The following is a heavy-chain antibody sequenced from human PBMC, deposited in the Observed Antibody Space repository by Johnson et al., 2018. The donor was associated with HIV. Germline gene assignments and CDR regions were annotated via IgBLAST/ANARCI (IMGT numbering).Heavy chain of an antibody. V-gene: IGHV3-30*02. Sequence: QVQLVESGGGVVQPGESLRLTCAASGFTFSSHGMHWVRQAPGKGLEWVAFIRYDGSNKDYSDSVKGRFTISRDNSQNTLYLQMNSLRAEDTAVYYCAKGHKRIVVLIDVFDLWGQGTMVTVSS. D-gene: IGHD3-22*01. J-gene: IGHJ3*01. CDR2: IRYDGSNK. CDR3: AKGHKRIVVLIDVFDL. CDR1: GFTFSSHG.